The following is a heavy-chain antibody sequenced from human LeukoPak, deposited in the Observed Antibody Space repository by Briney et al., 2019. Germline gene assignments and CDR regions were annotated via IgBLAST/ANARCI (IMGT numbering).Heavy chain of an antibody. J-gene: IGHJ4*02. CDR2: IYYSGST. CDR3: ASLVDCSGGSCYSFDY. V-gene: IGHV4-39*07. D-gene: IGHD2-15*01. CDR1: GGSISSSSYY. Sequence: PSETLSLTCTVSGGSISSSSYYWGWIRQPPGKGLEWIGSIYYSGSTYYNPSLKSRVTISVDTSKNRFSLKLSSVTAADTAVYYCASLVDCSGGSCYSFDYWGQGTLVTVSS.